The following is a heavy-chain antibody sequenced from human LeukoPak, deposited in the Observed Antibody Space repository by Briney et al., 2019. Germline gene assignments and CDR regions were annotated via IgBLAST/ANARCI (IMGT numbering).Heavy chain of an antibody. J-gene: IGHJ4*02. V-gene: IGHV1-2*02. Sequence: ASVKVSCKASGYTFTGYYMHWVRQAPGQGLEWMGWINPNSGGTNYAQKFQGRVTMTRDTSISTAYMELSRLRSDDTAVYYCARDDTMVRGANFDYRGQGTLVTVSS. CDR1: GYTFTGYY. CDR3: ARDDTMVRGANFDY. CDR2: INPNSGGT. D-gene: IGHD3-10*01.